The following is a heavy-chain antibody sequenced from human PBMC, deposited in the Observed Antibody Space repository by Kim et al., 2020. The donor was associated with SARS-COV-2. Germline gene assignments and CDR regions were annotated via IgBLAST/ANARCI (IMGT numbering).Heavy chain of an antibody. J-gene: IGHJ6*02. CDR3: ARGILGGKAATGYYYYGMDV. Sequence: SETLSLTCAVSGGSISSSNWWSWVRQPPGKGLEWIGEIYHSGSTNYNPSLKSRVTISVDKSKNQFSLKLSSVTAADTAVYYCARGILGGKAATGYYYYGMDVWGQGTTVTVSS. D-gene: IGHD2-15*01. CDR1: GGSISSSNW. V-gene: IGHV4-4*02. CDR2: IYHSGST.